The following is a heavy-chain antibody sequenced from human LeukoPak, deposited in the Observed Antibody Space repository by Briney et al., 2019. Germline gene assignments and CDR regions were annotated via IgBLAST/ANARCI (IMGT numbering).Heavy chain of an antibody. CDR3: TRGMLRQPPDY. Sequence: PGRSLTLSCAASGFTFNIYSMHWVRQAPGKGLEWVTAISDVETYKFYADSVKGRFTISRDNSKNTLYLQMNSLRVEDTAIYYCTRGMLRQPPDYWGQGMLVTVSS. CDR1: GFTFNIYS. CDR2: ISDVETYK. J-gene: IGHJ4*02. V-gene: IGHV3-30-3*01. D-gene: IGHD3-10*02.